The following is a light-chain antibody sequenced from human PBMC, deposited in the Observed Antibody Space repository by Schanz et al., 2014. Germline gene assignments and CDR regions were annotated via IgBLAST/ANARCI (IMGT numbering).Light chain of an antibody. Sequence: QSALTQPRSVSGSPGQSVTISCTGTSSDLGAYPYVSWYQHHPGKAPKVMIFDVSKRPSGVPDRFSGSKSGNTASLTISGLQAEDEADYYCCSYAGTYVFGTGTKLTVL. J-gene: IGLJ1*01. CDR2: DVS. CDR1: SSDLGAYPY. V-gene: IGLV2-11*01. CDR3: CSYAGTYV.